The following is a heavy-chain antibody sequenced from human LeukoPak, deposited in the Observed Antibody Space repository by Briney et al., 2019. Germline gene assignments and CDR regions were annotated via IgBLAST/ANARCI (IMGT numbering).Heavy chain of an antibody. Sequence: SVTVSRKASGGTFSSYAISWVRQAPGQGLEWMGGIIPIFGTANYAQKFQGRVTITTDESTSTAYMELSSLRSEDTAVYYCARVSLEYNWNYWWFDPWGQGTLVTVSS. CDR1: GGTFSSYA. V-gene: IGHV1-69*05. CDR2: IIPIFGTA. CDR3: ARVSLEYNWNYWWFDP. D-gene: IGHD1-7*01. J-gene: IGHJ5*02.